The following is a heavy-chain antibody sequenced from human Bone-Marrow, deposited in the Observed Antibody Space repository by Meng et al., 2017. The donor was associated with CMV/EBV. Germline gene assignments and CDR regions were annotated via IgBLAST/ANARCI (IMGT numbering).Heavy chain of an antibody. CDR1: GYTFTSYD. Sequence: ASVKVSCKASGYTFTSYDINWVRQATGQGLEWMGWMNPNSGNTGYAQKFQGRVTMTRNTSISTAYMELSSLRSEDTAVYYCARDLVTMIDDYGMDVWGQGPTVTVSS. CDR3: ARDLVTMIDDYGMDV. V-gene: IGHV1-8*01. J-gene: IGHJ6*02. CDR2: MNPNSGNT. D-gene: IGHD3-22*01.